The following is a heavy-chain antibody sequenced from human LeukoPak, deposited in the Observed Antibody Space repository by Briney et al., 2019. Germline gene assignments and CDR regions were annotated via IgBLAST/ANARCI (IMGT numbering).Heavy chain of an antibody. V-gene: IGHV3-66*02. J-gene: IGHJ4*02. CDR2: IYSGGST. CDR3: ASPYYYDSSGPGDY. CDR1: GFTVSSNY. D-gene: IGHD3-22*01. Sequence: GGSLRLSCAASGFTVSSNYMSWVRQAPGKGLEWVSVIYSGGSTYYADSVKGRFTISRDNSKNTLYLQVNSLRAEDTAVYYCASPYYYDSSGPGDYWGQGTLVTVSS.